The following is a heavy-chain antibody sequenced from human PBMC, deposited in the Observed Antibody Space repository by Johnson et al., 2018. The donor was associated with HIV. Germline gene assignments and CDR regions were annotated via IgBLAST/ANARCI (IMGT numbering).Heavy chain of an antibody. V-gene: IGHV3-66*01. J-gene: IGHJ3*02. CDR3: AKGGSLTQDAHFDN. CDR1: GYSVTGYN. Sequence: VQLVESGGGLVQPGGSLRLSCAGSGYSVTGYNMNWVRQAPVKGLEWVSVIYTGSAITTYQDSVKARFTISRDSSKNAVYLQVNSLRAEDTAVYYCAKGGSLTQDAHFDNWGKGTMVTVSS. D-gene: IGHD1-14*01. CDR2: IYTGSAIT.